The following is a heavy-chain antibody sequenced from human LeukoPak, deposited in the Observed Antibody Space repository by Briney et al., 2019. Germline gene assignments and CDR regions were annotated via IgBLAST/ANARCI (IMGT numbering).Heavy chain of an antibody. CDR1: GGSISSYY. D-gene: IGHD2-8*01. J-gene: IGHJ4*02. Sequence: SETLSLTCTVSGGSISSYYWSLIRQPPGKGLEWIGYIYYSGSTNYNPSLKSRVTISVDTSKNQFSLKLSSVTAADTAVYYCARLNGGFDYWGQGTLVTVSS. CDR3: ARLNGGFDY. V-gene: IGHV4-59*08. CDR2: IYYSGST.